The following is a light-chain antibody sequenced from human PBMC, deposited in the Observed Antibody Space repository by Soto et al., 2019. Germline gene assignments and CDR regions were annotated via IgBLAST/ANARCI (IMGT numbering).Light chain of an antibody. Sequence: DMQMTQSPSSLSASVGDRVTITGRASQSISSYLNWYQQKPGKAPNLLIYSASKLHSGVPSRFSGSGSGTDFTLIISSLQPEDFATYYCQQSSSNPLTFGGGTRV. CDR3: QQSSSNPLT. V-gene: IGKV1-39*01. J-gene: IGKJ4*01. CDR1: QSISSY. CDR2: SAS.